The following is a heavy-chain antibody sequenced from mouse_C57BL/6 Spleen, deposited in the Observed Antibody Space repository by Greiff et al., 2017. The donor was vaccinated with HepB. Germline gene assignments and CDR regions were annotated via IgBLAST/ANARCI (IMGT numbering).Heavy chain of an antibody. J-gene: IGHJ4*01. CDR1: GYTFTDYE. CDR3: TRLGPPYAMDY. D-gene: IGHD4-1*01. CDR2: IDPETGGT. Sequence: VQLQQSGAELVRPGASVTLSCKASGYTFTDYEMHWVKQTPVHGLEWIGAIDPETGGTAYNQKFKGKAILTADKSSSTAYMELRSLTSEDSAVYYCTRLGPPYAMDYWGQGTSVTVSS. V-gene: IGHV1-15*01.